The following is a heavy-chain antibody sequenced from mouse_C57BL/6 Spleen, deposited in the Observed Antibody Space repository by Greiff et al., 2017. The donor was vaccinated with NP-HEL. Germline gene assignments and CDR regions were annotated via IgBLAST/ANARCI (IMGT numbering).Heavy chain of an antibody. J-gene: IGHJ2*01. CDR3: ARRILIGGSSSYYFDY. CDR1: GYTFTSYD. V-gene: IGHV1-85*01. Sequence: QVQLQQSGPELVKPGASVKLSCKASGYTFTSYDINWVKQRPGQGLEWIGWIYPRDGSTKYNEKFKGKATLTVDTSSSTAYMELHSLTSEDSAVYFCARRILIGGSSSYYFDYWGQGTTLTVSS. CDR2: IYPRDGST. D-gene: IGHD1-1*01.